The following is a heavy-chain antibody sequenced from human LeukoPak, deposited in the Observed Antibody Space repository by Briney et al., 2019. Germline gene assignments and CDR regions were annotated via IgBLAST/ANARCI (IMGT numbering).Heavy chain of an antibody. V-gene: IGHV1-18*01. CDR2: ISAYNGNT. D-gene: IGHD3-22*01. CDR3: ARSPITMIVVVMGIFDY. J-gene: IGHJ4*02. CDR1: GYTFTSYG. Sequence: ASVKVSCKASGYTFTSYGISWVRQAPGQGLEWMGWISAYNGNTNYAQKLQGRVTMTTDTSTSTAYMELRSLRSDDTAVYYCARSPITMIVVVMGIFDYWGQGTLVTVSS.